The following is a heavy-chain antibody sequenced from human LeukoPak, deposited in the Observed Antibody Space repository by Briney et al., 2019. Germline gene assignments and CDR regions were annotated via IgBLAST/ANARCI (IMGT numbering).Heavy chain of an antibody. CDR2: ISSSGSVI. CDR1: GFTFSDFY. CDR3: ARARDGYNYAVDY. Sequence: GGSLRVSCAAPGFTFSDFYMSWIRQAPGKGLEWVSYISSSGSVIYYAESVKGRFTISRDNAKNSLYLQMNSLRAEDTAVYYCARARDGYNYAVDYGGQGPLVPVSS. D-gene: IGHD5-24*01. J-gene: IGHJ4*02. V-gene: IGHV3-11*01.